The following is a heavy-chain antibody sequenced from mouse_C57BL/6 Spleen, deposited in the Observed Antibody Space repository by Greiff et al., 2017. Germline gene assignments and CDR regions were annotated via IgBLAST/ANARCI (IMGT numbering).Heavy chain of an antibody. CDR1: GYTFTDYN. CDR3: ARGTYYDYARYFDV. V-gene: IGHV1-18*01. D-gene: IGHD2-4*01. Sequence: VQLQQSGPELVKPGASVTIPCKASGYTFTDYNMDWVKQSHGKSLEWIGDINPNNGGTNYNQKFKGKATLTVDKSSSTAYMELRSLTSEDTAVYYCARGTYYDYARYFDVWGTGTTVTVSS. J-gene: IGHJ1*03. CDR2: INPNNGGT.